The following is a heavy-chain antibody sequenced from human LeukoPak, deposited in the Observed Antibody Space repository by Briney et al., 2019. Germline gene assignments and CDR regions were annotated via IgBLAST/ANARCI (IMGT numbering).Heavy chain of an antibody. D-gene: IGHD4-23*01. CDR1: GLTFSSYW. J-gene: IGHJ4*02. CDR3: ARDPYGGNSN. Sequence: PGGSLRLSCAASGLTFSSYWMHWARQAPGKGLVWVSRINSDGSTTNYADTVKGRFTISRDNAKNTLYLQMNSLRVEDTAVYYCARDPYGGNSNWGQGTLVTVSS. CDR2: INSDGSTT. V-gene: IGHV3-74*01.